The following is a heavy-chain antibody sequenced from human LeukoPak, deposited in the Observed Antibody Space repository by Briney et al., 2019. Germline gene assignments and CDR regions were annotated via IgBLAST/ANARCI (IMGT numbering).Heavy chain of an antibody. Sequence: SETLSLTCTVSGGSISSYFWSWIRQPAGKGLEWIGRIYTSGSTNYNPSLKSRVTMSVDMSKNQFSLKLSSVIAADTAVYYCARDTKYSSSWSYFDYWGQGTLVTVSS. V-gene: IGHV4-4*07. CDR2: IYTSGST. CDR3: ARDTKYSSSWSYFDY. CDR1: GGSISSYF. D-gene: IGHD6-13*01. J-gene: IGHJ4*02.